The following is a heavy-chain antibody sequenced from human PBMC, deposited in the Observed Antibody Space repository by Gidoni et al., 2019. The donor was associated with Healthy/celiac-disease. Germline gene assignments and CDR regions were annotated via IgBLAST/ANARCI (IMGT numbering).Heavy chain of an antibody. CDR2: IIPIFGTA. CDR3: ARSGGDIVVVPAAIHPTDSSAYYYYYMDV. V-gene: IGHV1-69*01. Sequence: QVQLVQSGAEVKKPGSSVKVSCKASGGTFSSYAISWVRQAPGQGLEWMGGIIPIFGTANYAQKFQGRVTITADESTSTAYMELSSLRSEDTAVYYCARSGGDIVVVPAAIHPTDSSAYYYYYMDVWGKGTTVTVSS. J-gene: IGHJ6*03. CDR1: GGTFSSYA. D-gene: IGHD2-2*02.